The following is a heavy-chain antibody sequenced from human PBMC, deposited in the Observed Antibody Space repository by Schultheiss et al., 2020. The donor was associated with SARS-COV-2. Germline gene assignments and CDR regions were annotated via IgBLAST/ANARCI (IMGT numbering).Heavy chain of an antibody. Sequence: GGSLRLSCAASGFTVSSNYMSWVRQAPGKGLEWVSVIYSGGSTYYADSVKGRFTISRDNSKNTLYLQMNSLRAEDTAVYYCARVGGDQFYYYYGMDVWGQGTTVTVSS. J-gene: IGHJ6*02. CDR1: GFTVSSNY. D-gene: IGHD4-17*01. V-gene: IGHV3-66*01. CDR3: ARVGGDQFYYYYGMDV. CDR2: IYSGGST.